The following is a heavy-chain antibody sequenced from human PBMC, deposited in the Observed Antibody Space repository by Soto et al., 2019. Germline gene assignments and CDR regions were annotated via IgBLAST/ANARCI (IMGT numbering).Heavy chain of an antibody. CDR3: ARRIAARPNWFDP. CDR1: GFTFSSYW. Sequence: GGSLRLSCAASGFTFSSYWMSWVRQAPGKGPEWVANIKQDGSEKYYVDSVKGRFTISRDNAKNSLYLQMNSLRAEDTAVYYCARRIAARPNWFDPWGQGTLVTVSS. V-gene: IGHV3-7*01. J-gene: IGHJ5*02. D-gene: IGHD6-6*01. CDR2: IKQDGSEK.